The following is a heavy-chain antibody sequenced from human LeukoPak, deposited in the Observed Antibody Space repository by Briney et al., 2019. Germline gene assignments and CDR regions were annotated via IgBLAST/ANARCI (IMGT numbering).Heavy chain of an antibody. V-gene: IGHV1-8*02. CDR2: MNPNSGNT. D-gene: IGHD6-19*01. CDR3: ARGRYSSGWYGI. J-gene: IGHJ3*02. Sequence: GASVKVSCKASGYTFTSYGISWVRQAPGQGLEWMGWMNPNSGNTGYAQKFQGRVTMTRNTSISTAYMELSSLRSEDTAVYYCARGRYSSGWYGIWGQGTMVTVSS. CDR1: GYTFTSYG.